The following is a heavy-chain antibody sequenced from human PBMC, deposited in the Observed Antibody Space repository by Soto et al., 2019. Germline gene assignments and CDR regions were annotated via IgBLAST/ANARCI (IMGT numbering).Heavy chain of an antibody. V-gene: IGHV4-59*08. CDR3: ARLPPPYSGYAAWSLDY. J-gene: IGHJ4*02. D-gene: IGHD5-12*01. CDR2: IYYSGST. Sequence: SETLSLTCTVSGGSISSYYWSWIRQPPGKGLEWIGYIYYSGSTNYNPSLKSRVTISVDTSKNQFSLKLSSVTAADTAVYYCARLPPPYSGYAAWSLDYWGQGTLVTVSS. CDR1: GGSISSYY.